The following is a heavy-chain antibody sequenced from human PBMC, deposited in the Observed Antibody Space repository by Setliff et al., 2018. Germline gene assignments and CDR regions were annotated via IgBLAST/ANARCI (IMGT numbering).Heavy chain of an antibody. CDR2: ISFDGSNK. V-gene: IGHV3-30-3*01. J-gene: IGHJ4*02. CDR3: ARDPQQLVIRYYFDY. CDR1: GFTFSNCW. Sequence: LRLSCTASGFTFSNCWVSWVRQAPGKGLEWVAVISFDGSNKYYADSVKGRFTISRDNSKNTLYLQMNSLRAEDTAVYYCARDPQQLVIRYYFDYWGQGTLVTVSS. D-gene: IGHD6-6*01.